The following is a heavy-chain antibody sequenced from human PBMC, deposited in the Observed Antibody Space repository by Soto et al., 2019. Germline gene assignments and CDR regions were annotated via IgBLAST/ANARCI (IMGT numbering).Heavy chain of an antibody. V-gene: IGHV4-59*01. CDR1: GGSISSYY. CDR2: IYYSGST. Sequence: SETLSLTCTVSGGSISSYYWSWIRQPPGKGLEWIGYIYYSGSTNYNPSLKSRVTISVDTSKNQFSLKLSSVTAADTAVYYCARVGYSSSWYYYYGMDVWGQGTTVTVS. J-gene: IGHJ6*02. CDR3: ARVGYSSSWYYYYGMDV. D-gene: IGHD6-13*01.